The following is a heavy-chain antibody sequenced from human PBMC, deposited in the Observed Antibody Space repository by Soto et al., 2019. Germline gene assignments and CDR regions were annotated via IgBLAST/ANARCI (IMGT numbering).Heavy chain of an antibody. J-gene: IGHJ4*02. Sequence: QVQLVESGGGVVQPGRSLRLSCAASGFTFSSYGMHWVRQAPGKGLEWVAVISYDGSNKYYVDSVKGRFTISRDNSKNTLYLQMNSLRAEDTAVYYCAKGSVYGDYVAYWGQGTLVTVSS. CDR2: ISYDGSNK. V-gene: IGHV3-30*18. CDR3: AKGSVYGDYVAY. CDR1: GFTFSSYG. D-gene: IGHD4-17*01.